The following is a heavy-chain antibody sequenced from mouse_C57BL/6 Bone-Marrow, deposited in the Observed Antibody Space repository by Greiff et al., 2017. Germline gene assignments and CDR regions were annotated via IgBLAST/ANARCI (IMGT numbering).Heavy chain of an antibody. CDR2: IWSGGST. CDR3: ASQAYYYGSRGGAMDY. CDR1: GFSLTSYG. D-gene: IGHD1-1*01. J-gene: IGHJ4*01. V-gene: IGHV2-2*01. Sequence: VKLMESGPGLVQPSQSLSITCTVSGFSLTSYGVHWVRQSPGKGLEWLGVIWSGGSTDYNAAFISKLSISKDNSKSQVFFKMNSLQADDTAIYYWASQAYYYGSRGGAMDYWGQGTSVTVSS.